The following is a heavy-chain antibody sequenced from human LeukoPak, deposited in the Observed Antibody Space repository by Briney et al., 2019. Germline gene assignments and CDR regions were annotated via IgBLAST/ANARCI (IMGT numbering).Heavy chain of an antibody. D-gene: IGHD5-12*01. CDR3: ARGGLIDY. Sequence: GGSLRLSCGASGFTFSSYWMSWVRLAPGKGLEWVANIKEDGSDKYYVDSVKGRFTISRDNAKNTLYLQMNSLRDEDTAVYYCARGGLIDYWGQGTLVTVSS. CDR2: IKEDGSDK. V-gene: IGHV3-7*01. CDR1: GFTFSSYW. J-gene: IGHJ4*02.